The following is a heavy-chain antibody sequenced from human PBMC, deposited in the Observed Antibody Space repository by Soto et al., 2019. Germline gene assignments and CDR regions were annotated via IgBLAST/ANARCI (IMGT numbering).Heavy chain of an antibody. V-gene: IGHV3-72*01. D-gene: IGHD1-26*01. CDR2: SRNKANGFTI. CDR1: GFTFSNYY. Sequence: GGSLRLSCAASGFTFSNYYMDWVRQAPGRGLEWVGRSRNKANGFTIEYAASVKGRFTISRDESKNSLYLQMNSLKSDGTAVYYCVRLIVGATGFDYWGQGTLVTVSS. J-gene: IGHJ4*02. CDR3: VRLIVGATGFDY.